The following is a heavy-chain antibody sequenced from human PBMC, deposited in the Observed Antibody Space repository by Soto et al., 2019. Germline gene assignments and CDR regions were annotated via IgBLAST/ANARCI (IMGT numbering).Heavy chain of an antibody. Sequence: QAQLVQSGAEVKEPGASVKVSCKASGYSFTTSGITWVRQAHGQGLEWMGWISTYNGNTNYAQKLQDGVTLTTDTSTSTAYMELRSLKSDDTAVYYCARRLYGDYDYWGQGTLVTVSS. CDR1: GYSFTTSG. CDR2: ISTYNGNT. D-gene: IGHD4-17*01. CDR3: ARRLYGDYDY. V-gene: IGHV1-18*01. J-gene: IGHJ4*02.